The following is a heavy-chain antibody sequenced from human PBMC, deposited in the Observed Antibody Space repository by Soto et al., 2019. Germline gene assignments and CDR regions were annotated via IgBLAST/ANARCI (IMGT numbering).Heavy chain of an antibody. Sequence: SETLSLTCTVSGCSISSYYWSWIRQPPGKGLEWIGYIYYSGSTNYNPSLKSRVTISVDTSKNQFSLKLSSVTAADTAVYYCARAQILGYCSSTSCYGYNWFDPWGQGTLVTVSS. CDR2: IYYSGST. J-gene: IGHJ5*02. V-gene: IGHV4-59*01. D-gene: IGHD2-2*01. CDR1: GCSISSYY. CDR3: ARAQILGYCSSTSCYGYNWFDP.